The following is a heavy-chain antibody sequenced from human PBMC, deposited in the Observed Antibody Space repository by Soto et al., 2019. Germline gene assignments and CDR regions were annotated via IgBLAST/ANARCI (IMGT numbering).Heavy chain of an antibody. V-gene: IGHV3-30*02. CDR1: GFTFSTW. D-gene: IGHD3-22*01. Sequence: PGGSLRLSCAASGFTFSTWMHWVRQAPGKGLVWVSRISGDGSNKYYADSVKGRFTISRDNSKNTLYLQMNSLRAEDTAVYYCAKDSRRITMIVVVITSSYNGMDVWGQGTTVTVSS. CDR3: AKDSRRITMIVVVITSSYNGMDV. J-gene: IGHJ6*02. CDR2: ISGDGSNK.